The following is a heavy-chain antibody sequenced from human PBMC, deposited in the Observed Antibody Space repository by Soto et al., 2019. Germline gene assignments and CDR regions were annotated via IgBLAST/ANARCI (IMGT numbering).Heavy chain of an antibody. Sequence: QVQLVQSGAEVKKPGSSVKVSCKASGGTFSSYAISWVRQAPGQGLEWMGGIIPIFGTANYAQKFQGRVTITVDEATSTAYLELSSMRSEDPSVYYCARGPAGTRDYGMDVWGQGTTVTVSS. CDR3: ARGPAGTRDYGMDV. V-gene: IGHV1-69*01. CDR1: GGTFSSYA. CDR2: IIPIFGTA. J-gene: IGHJ6*02. D-gene: IGHD4-17*01.